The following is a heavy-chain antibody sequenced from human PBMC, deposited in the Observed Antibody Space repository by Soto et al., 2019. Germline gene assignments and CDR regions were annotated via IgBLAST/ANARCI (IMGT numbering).Heavy chain of an antibody. V-gene: IGHV5-10-1*01. J-gene: IGHJ3*02. CDR1: GGTFSSYW. CDR3: ARHGYCTNGVCYTVDAFDI. Sequence: ASVKVSCKASGGTFSSYWISWVRQMPGKGLEWMGRIDPSDSYTNYSPSFQGHVTISADKSISTAYLQWSSLKASDTAMYYCARHGYCTNGVCYTVDAFDIWGQGTMVTVSS. D-gene: IGHD2-8*01. CDR2: IDPSDSYT.